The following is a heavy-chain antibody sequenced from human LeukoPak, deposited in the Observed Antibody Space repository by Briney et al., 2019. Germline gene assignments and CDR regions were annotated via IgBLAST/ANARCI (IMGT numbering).Heavy chain of an antibody. Sequence: SETLSLTCTVSGDSISSSNYYWGWIRQPPGKGLEWIGSIYYSGSTYYNPSLKSRVSISVDTSKNQFSLGLKPVTAADTAVYYCARDRVFGFDYWGQGTLVTVSS. CDR1: GDSISSSNYY. CDR2: IYYSGST. CDR3: ARDRVFGFDY. J-gene: IGHJ4*02. D-gene: IGHD3-16*01. V-gene: IGHV4-39*07.